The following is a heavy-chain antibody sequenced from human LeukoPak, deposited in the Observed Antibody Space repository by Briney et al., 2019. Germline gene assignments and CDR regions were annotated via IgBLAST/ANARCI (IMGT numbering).Heavy chain of an antibody. CDR1: GLTFDDYA. Sequence: GRSLRLSCAASGLTFDDYAMHWVRQAPGKGLEWVSGISWNSGSIGYADSVKGRFTISRDNAKNSLYLQMNSLRAEDTALYYCAGQVVVVAATDWFDPWGQGTLVTVSS. V-gene: IGHV3-9*01. CDR2: ISWNSGSI. D-gene: IGHD2-15*01. J-gene: IGHJ5*02. CDR3: AGQVVVVAATDWFDP.